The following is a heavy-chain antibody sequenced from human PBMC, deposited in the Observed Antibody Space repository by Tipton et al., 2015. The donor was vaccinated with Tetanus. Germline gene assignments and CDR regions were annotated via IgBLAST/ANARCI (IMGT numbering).Heavy chain of an antibody. CDR1: GGSFSGFY. D-gene: IGHD4-23*01. CDR2: INHRGGT. CDR3: ATMTPVDWYFDL. J-gene: IGHJ2*01. V-gene: IGHV4-34*01. Sequence: TLSLTCAVSGGSFSGFYWSWIRQPPGKGLEWIGEINHRGGTSYNPSLRGRVTISTVGSKNHVSLRLTSVTAADTGVYYCATMTPVDWYFDLWGRGTLVTVSS.